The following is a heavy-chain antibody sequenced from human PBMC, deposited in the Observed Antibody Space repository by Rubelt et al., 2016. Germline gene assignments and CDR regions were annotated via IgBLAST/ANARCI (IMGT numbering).Heavy chain of an antibody. CDR2: MNPNGGNT. CDR1: GYTFTTYD. V-gene: IGHV1-8*01. D-gene: IGHD1-26*01. J-gene: IGHJ5*02. Sequence: QVQLVQSGAEVKKPGASVKVSCKASGYTFTTYDINWVRQATGQGLEWMGRMNPNGGNTGYEQKFQDRVTMTTDTSTNTAYMGLRSLRSDDTAVYYCARLVGGSRGWVDPWGQGTLVTVSS. CDR3: ARLVGGSRGWVDP.